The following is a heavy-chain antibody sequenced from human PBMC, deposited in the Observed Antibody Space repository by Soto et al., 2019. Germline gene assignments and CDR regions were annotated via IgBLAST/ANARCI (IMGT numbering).Heavy chain of an antibody. CDR3: ARDPHDFWSGSPAY. CDR1: GFNFSSYG. D-gene: IGHD3-3*01. J-gene: IGHJ4*02. Sequence: QVQLVESGGGVVQPGRSLRLSCAASGFNFSSYGMHWVRQAPGKGLEWVAVIWYDGSNKYYADSVKGRFTISRDNSKNTLYLQMNSLRAEDTAVYYCARDPHDFWSGSPAYWGQGTLVTVSS. CDR2: IWYDGSNK. V-gene: IGHV3-33*01.